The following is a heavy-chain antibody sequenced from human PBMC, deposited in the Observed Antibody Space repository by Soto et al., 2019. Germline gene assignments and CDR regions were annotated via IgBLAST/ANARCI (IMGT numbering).Heavy chain of an antibody. CDR1: GGSISSGGYY. CDR2: IYYSGST. CDR3: ARSYTRHYDSSGTDFDY. J-gene: IGHJ4*02. D-gene: IGHD3-22*01. Sequence: QVQLQESGPGLVKPSQTLSLSCTVSGGSISSGGYYWSWIRQHPGKGLEWIGYIYYSGSTYYNPSLRGRVTISVDTSKNQFSLKLSSVTAADTAVYYCARSYTRHYDSSGTDFDYWGQGTLVTVSS. V-gene: IGHV4-31*03.